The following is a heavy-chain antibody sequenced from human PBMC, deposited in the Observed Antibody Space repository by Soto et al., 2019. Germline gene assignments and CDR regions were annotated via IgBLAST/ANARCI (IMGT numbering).Heavy chain of an antibody. CDR3: ARERGRTRVYYYGMDV. J-gene: IGHJ6*02. CDR2: IHYSGST. V-gene: IGHV4-59*01. D-gene: IGHD2-15*01. Sequence: QVQLQESGPGLVKPSETLSLTCTVSGCSISGYYWSWIRQPPGKGLEWIGYIHYSGSTNYHPSLKSRITISADTSQNQSSLNLRSVTTADTAVYYCARERGRTRVYYYGMDVWGQGTTVIVSS. CDR1: GCSISGYY.